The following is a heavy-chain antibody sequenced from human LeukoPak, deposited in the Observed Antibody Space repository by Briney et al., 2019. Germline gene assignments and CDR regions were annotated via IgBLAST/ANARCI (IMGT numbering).Heavy chain of an antibody. V-gene: IGHV3-21*01. CDR2: ISSSSSYI. D-gene: IGHD5-24*01. CDR3: ARYHRDGYNYRYYMDV. Sequence: GGSLRLSCAASGFTFSSYSMNWVRQAPGKGREWVSSISSSSSYIYYADSVKDRFTISRDNAKNSLYLQMNSLRAQDTAVYYCARYHRDGYNYRYYMDVWGKGTTVTVSS. J-gene: IGHJ6*03. CDR1: GFTFSSYS.